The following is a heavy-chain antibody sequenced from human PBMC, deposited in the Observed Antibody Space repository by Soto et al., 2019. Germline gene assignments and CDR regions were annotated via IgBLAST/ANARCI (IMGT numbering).Heavy chain of an antibody. Sequence: GGSLRLSCAASGFTVSSNYMSWVRQAPGKGLEGVSVIYSGGSTYYADSVKGRFTISRDNSKNTLYLQMNSLRAEDTAVYYCARGDIVATIFDYWGQGTLVTVSS. CDR2: IYSGGST. D-gene: IGHD5-12*01. CDR3: ARGDIVATIFDY. V-gene: IGHV3-66*01. CDR1: GFTVSSNY. J-gene: IGHJ4*02.